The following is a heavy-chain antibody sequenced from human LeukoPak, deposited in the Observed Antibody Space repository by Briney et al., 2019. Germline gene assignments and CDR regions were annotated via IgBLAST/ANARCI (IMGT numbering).Heavy chain of an antibody. CDR2: ISYEGSNK. J-gene: IGHJ3*02. V-gene: IGHV3-30*18. CDR1: GFTFSTYG. D-gene: IGHD4-17*01. CDR3: AKVRRTVTTIFDAFDI. Sequence: GGSLRLSCAASGFTFSTYGMHWVRQAPGKGLEGVAIISYEGSNKYYADSVKGRFTISRDNSKNTMYLQMNSLRAEDTAVYYCAKVRRTVTTIFDAFDIWGQGTMVTVSS.